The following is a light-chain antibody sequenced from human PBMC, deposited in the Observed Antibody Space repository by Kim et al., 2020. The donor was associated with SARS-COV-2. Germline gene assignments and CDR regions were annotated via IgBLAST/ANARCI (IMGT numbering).Light chain of an antibody. J-gene: IGLJ3*02. Sequence: QTVVTQEPSFSVSPGGTVTLTCGLSSGSVSTSYYPSWYQQTPGQAPRTLIYSTNTRSSGVPDRFSGSILGNKAALTITGAQADDESDYYCVLYMGSGIFEVFGGGTQLTVL. CDR3: VLYMGSGIFEV. V-gene: IGLV8-61*01. CDR2: STN. CDR1: SGSVSTSYY.